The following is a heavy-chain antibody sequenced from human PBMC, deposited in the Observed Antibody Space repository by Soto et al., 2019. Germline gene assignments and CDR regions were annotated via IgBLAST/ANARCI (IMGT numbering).Heavy chain of an antibody. V-gene: IGHV3-30*03. CDR2: ISYDGKQT. Sequence: GGSLRLSCGAPGVTFKDYGMHWVRQAPGKGLEWVAVISYDGKQTYYADSVKGRFTISKHKSKRTLFLQMNSLRVDHTAVDYCARAGWASNWYFDLWGRGTPVTVSS. D-gene: IGHD1-26*01. CDR3: ARAGWASNWYFDL. CDR1: GVTFKDYG. J-gene: IGHJ2*01.